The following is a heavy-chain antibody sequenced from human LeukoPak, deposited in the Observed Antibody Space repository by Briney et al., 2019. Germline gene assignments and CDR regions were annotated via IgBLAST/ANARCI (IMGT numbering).Heavy chain of an antibody. J-gene: IGHJ5*02. CDR1: GFTFSNYA. CDR2: ISGSTGST. CDR3: AKASNLYGSGSYGGWFDP. Sequence: GGSLRLSCAASGFTFSNYAMNWVRQAPGKGLEWVSLISGSTGSTYYADSVKGRFSISRDNSKNTVYLQMNSLRVEDTAVYYCAKASNLYGSGSYGGWFDPWGQGTLVTVSS. D-gene: IGHD3-10*01. V-gene: IGHV3-23*01.